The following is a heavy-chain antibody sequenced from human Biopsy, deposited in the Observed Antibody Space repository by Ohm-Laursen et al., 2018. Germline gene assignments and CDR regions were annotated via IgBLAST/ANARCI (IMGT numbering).Heavy chain of an antibody. CDR1: GFTFSSHD. CDR2: ISGSGGST. Sequence: SLRLSCSASGFTFSSHDMSWVREAPGKGLEWVSEISGSGGSTHYADSVKGRFTISRNYVKTTLFLQMKSLRAEDTAIYYCGRRPFFDYWSAYYVDHWGQGALVTVSS. D-gene: IGHD3-3*01. J-gene: IGHJ5*02. V-gene: IGHV3-23*01. CDR3: GRRPFFDYWSAYYVDH.